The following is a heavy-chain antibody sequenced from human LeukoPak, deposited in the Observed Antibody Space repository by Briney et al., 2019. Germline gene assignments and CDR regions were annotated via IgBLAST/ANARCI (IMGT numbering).Heavy chain of an antibody. Sequence: SETLCLTCTVSGGSISGYYWSWIRQPPGKGLEWIGYISYSGNTNYNPSLKSRVTMSVDTSKNHFSLNLSSVTAADTAVYYCVRHVGGTTYDHWGHGTLVTVSS. CDR3: VRHVGGTTYDH. CDR1: GGSISGYY. J-gene: IGHJ4*01. D-gene: IGHD1/OR15-1a*01. CDR2: ISYSGNT. V-gene: IGHV4-59*08.